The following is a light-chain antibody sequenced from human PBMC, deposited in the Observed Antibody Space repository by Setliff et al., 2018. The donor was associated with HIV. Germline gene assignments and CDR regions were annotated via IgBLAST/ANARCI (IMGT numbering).Light chain of an antibody. Sequence: IQMTQSPSTLSASVGGRVTIPCRASQSINNWLAWYQQKPGKAPKLLIYKASNLESGVPSRFSGSGSGTKFTLTITSLQPDDSATYYCQQYNSYPWTFGQGTKVDIK. V-gene: IGKV1-5*03. J-gene: IGKJ1*01. CDR2: KAS. CDR3: QQYNSYPWT. CDR1: QSINNW.